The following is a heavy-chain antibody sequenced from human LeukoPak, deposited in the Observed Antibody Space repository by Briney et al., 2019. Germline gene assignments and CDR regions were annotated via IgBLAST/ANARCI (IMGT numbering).Heavy chain of an antibody. D-gene: IGHD1-26*01. CDR3: ASDYSGSIDY. Sequence: GGSLRLSCAASGFTFTDYLMTWVRQAPGKGLEWVADIKADGSEKYYVDSVKGRFTILRDNAKNSLYLQMNSLRVEDTAVYYCASDYSGSIDYWGQGTLVTVSS. V-gene: IGHV3-7*03. CDR2: IKADGSEK. CDR1: GFTFTDYL. J-gene: IGHJ4*02.